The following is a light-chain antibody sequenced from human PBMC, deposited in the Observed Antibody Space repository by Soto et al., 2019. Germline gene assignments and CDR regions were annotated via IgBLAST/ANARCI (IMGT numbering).Light chain of an antibody. CDR1: QSISNY. CDR3: QQSYGTPLT. V-gene: IGKV1-39*01. CDR2: AAS. J-gene: IGKJ4*01. Sequence: DMEMTQSPSSLSASVGDRVTITCRASQSISNYLNWYQHKPGKVPKLLIYAASRLQSGVPTRCSGSGSGTAFTLTINSLQPDDFATYYCQQSYGTPLTFGGGTKIEIK.